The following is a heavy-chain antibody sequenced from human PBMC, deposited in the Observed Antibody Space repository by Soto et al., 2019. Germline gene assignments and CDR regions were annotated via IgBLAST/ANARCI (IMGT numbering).Heavy chain of an antibody. D-gene: IGHD1-26*01. V-gene: IGHV3-21*01. CDR2: ISSSSSYI. J-gene: IGHJ4*02. CDR1: GFTFSSYS. CDR3: ARDRRVGTLFDY. Sequence: GGSLRLSCAASGFTFSSYSMNWVRQAPGKGLEWVSSISSSSSYIYYADSVKGRFTISRDNAKNSLYLQMNSLRAENTAVYYCARDRRVGTLFDYWGQGTLVTVSS.